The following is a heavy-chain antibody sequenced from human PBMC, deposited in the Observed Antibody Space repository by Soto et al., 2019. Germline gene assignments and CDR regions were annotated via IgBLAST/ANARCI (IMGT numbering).Heavy chain of an antibody. J-gene: IGHJ5*02. CDR3: TTDGGGSAYPLFWA. D-gene: IGHD2-8*02. CDR1: GITFTNAW. Sequence: GGSLRLSCAASGITFTNAWMGWVRQAPGKGLEWIGRLKSRRDGGTSDYAAPVKGRFSISKDDSKNTLYLQMNSLKTEDTAVYHCTTDGGGSAYPLFWAWGQRTLGTVSS. V-gene: IGHV3-15*01. CDR2: LKSRRDGGTS.